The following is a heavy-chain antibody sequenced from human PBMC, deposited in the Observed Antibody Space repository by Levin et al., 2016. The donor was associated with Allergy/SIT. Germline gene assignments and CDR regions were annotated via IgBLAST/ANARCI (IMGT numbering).Heavy chain of an antibody. CDR3: ALGGDEGFDY. J-gene: IGHJ4*02. CDR1: GFTFGLYT. D-gene: IGHD3-16*01. CDR2: ITSSSTYI. Sequence: ETLSLTCAASGFTFGLYTMSWVRQAPGKGLEWVSSITSSSTYIYNANSVKGRFTISRDNAKNSLYLQMNSLRVEDSAVYYCALGGDEGFDYWGQGTLVTVSS. V-gene: IGHV3-21*01.